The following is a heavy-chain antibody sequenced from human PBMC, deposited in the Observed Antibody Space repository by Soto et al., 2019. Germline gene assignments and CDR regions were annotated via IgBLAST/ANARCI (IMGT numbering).Heavy chain of an antibody. CDR3: AADRYCNSNTCLGAFDI. V-gene: IGHV3-15*01. CDR2: IKRKIDGETT. J-gene: IGHJ3*02. D-gene: IGHD2-2*01. Sequence: EVQLLESGGDLAEQGGSLRLSCAASGFAFTHVWMTWVRQAPGRGLEWVGRIKRKIDGETTNYAAPVKGRFTISRDDSKNTLYLQMNSQKTDDSAVYYCAADRYCNSNTCLGAFDIWGQGTTV. CDR1: GFAFTHVW.